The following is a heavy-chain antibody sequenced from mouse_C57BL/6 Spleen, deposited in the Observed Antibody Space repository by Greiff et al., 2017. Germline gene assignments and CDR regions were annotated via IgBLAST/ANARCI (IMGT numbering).Heavy chain of an antibody. V-gene: IGHV1-59*01. D-gene: IGHD4-1*01. CDR3: ARETGTSFAY. Sequence: QVQLKQPGAELVRPGTSVKLSCKASGYTFTSYWMHWVKQRPGQGLEWIGVIDPSDSYTNYNQKFKGKATLTVDTSSSTAYMQLSSLTSEDSAVYYCARETGTSFAYWGQGTLVTVSA. CDR1: GYTFTSYW. CDR2: IDPSDSYT. J-gene: IGHJ3*01.